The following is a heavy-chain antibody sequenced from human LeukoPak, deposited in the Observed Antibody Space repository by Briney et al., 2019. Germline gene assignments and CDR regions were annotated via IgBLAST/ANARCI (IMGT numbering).Heavy chain of an antibody. CDR3: ARVGYSGYDLAPFDY. Sequence: PGGSLRLSCAASGFTFSSYSMNWVRQAPGKGLEWVSSISSSSSYIYYTDSVKGRFTISRDNAKNSLYLQMNSLRAEDTAVYYCARVGYSGYDLAPFDYWGQRTLVTVSS. D-gene: IGHD5-12*01. CDR1: GFTFSSYS. CDR2: ISSSSSYI. V-gene: IGHV3-21*01. J-gene: IGHJ4*02.